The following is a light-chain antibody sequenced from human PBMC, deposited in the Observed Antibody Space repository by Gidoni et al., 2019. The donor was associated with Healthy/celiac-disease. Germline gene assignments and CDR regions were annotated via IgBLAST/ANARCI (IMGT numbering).Light chain of an antibody. CDR1: SGSLASNY. CDR3: QSYDSSNVV. V-gene: IGLV6-57*04. Sequence: NFILAQPHSVSESPGKTVTISCTRSSGSLASNYGQWYQQRPGSAPTTVIYEDNQRPSGVPDRFSGSIDSSSNSASRTISGLKTEDEADYYCQSYDSSNVVFGGGTKLTVL. J-gene: IGLJ2*01. CDR2: EDN.